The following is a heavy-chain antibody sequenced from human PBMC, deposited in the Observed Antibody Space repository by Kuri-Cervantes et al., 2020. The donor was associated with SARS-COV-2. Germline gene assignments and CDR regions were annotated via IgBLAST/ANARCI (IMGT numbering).Heavy chain of an antibody. D-gene: IGHD1/OR15-1a*01. CDR3: AKGTSSVADLFDF. J-gene: IGHJ4*02. Sequence: GESLKISCAGSGFTFRNYAMYWVRQAPGKGPEWVSSVSGRTATTYYADSVKGRFIISRDNSKSLLFLQLSSLRVEDTATYYCAKGTSSVADLFDFWGRGTLVTVSS. CDR2: VSGRTATT. V-gene: IGHV3-23*01. CDR1: GFTFRNYA.